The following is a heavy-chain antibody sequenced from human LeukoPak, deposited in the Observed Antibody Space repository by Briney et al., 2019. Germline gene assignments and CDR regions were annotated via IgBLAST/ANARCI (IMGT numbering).Heavy chain of an antibody. D-gene: IGHD5-12*01. Sequence: GGSLRLSCAASGFTFSSHWMHWVRQAPGKGLVWVSRINGDGSNTTYADSVKGRFTISRDNAKNTLYLQMNSLRAEDTAVYYCAKTRPVASRHYFDYWGQGTLVTVSS. J-gene: IGHJ4*02. CDR2: INGDGSNT. V-gene: IGHV3-74*03. CDR1: GFTFSSHW. CDR3: AKTRPVASRHYFDY.